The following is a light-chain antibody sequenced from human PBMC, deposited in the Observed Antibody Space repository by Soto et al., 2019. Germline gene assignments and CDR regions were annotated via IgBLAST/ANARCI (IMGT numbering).Light chain of an antibody. J-gene: IGKJ2*01. Sequence: DIQMTQSPSSVSASVGDTVNITCRASHVISNWLAWYQQRAGKAPKLLIYAASRLQSGVPSRFSGSGSGPDFTLTISGLQTEDVASYYCQQANDFPYTFGQGTKLEI. CDR2: AAS. CDR1: HVISNW. V-gene: IGKV1-12*01. CDR3: QQANDFPYT.